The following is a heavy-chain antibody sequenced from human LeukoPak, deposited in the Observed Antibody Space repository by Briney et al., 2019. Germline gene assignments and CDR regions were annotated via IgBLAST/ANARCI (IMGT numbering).Heavy chain of an antibody. CDR3: ARDGGYRALEYYYYMDV. CDR2: ISYDGNNK. CDR1: GFTFSSYA. Sequence: PGGSLRLSCAASGFTFSSYAMHWVRQAPGKGLEWVAVISYDGNNKYYADSVKGRFTISRDNSKNTLYLQMDSLRDDDTAVYYCARDGGYRALEYYYYMDVWGKGTTVTVSS. D-gene: IGHD5-12*01. J-gene: IGHJ6*03. V-gene: IGHV3-30-3*01.